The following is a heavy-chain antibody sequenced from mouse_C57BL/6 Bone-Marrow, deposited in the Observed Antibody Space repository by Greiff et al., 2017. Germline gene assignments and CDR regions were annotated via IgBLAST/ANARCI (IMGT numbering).Heavy chain of an antibody. J-gene: IGHJ3*01. CDR2: ISYDGSN. Sequence: EVQLQESGPGLVKPSQSLSLTCSVTGYSITSGYYWNWIRQFPGNKLEWMGYISYDGSNNYNPSLKNRISIPRDTSKNQFFLKLNSVTTEDTATYYCARGDYDEEAWFAYWGQGTLVTVSA. V-gene: IGHV3-6*01. CDR1: GYSITSGYY. D-gene: IGHD2-4*01. CDR3: ARGDYDEEAWFAY.